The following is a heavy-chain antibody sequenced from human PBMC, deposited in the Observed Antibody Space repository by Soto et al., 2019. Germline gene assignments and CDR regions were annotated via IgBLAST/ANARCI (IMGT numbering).Heavy chain of an antibody. J-gene: IGHJ6*02. V-gene: IGHV1-3*01. Sequence: ASVKVSCKASGYTFTNYAIHWVRQAPGQRLEWMGWINAGDGHTKYAQKLQGRLTITTDTSTSTAYMELRSLRSDDTAVYYCARRVPYYFSSGQYYYYGMDVWGQGTTVTVSS. CDR1: GYTFTNYA. CDR2: INAGDGHT. CDR3: ARRVPYYFSSGQYYYYGMDV. D-gene: IGHD3-22*01.